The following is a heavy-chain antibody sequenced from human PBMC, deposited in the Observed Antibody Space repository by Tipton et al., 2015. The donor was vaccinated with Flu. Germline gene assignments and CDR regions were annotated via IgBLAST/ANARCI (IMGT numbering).Heavy chain of an antibody. D-gene: IGHD3-3*01. J-gene: IGHJ5*02. Sequence: QSGAEVKKPGASVKVSCKASGYTFTSYDINWVRQATGQGLEWMGWMNPNSGNTGYAQKFQGRVTMTRNTSISTAYMELSSLRSEDTAVYYCARLGYDFWSGYSNWFDPWGQGTLGTVSS. V-gene: IGHV1-8*01. CDR3: ARLGYDFWSGYSNWFDP. CDR1: GYTFTSYD. CDR2: MNPNSGNT.